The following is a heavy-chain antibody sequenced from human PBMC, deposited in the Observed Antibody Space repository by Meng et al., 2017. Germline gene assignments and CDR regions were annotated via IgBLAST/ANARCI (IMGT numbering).Heavy chain of an antibody. Sequence: QGQLVQSGAEVKKPGSSVKGSCKASGGTFSSYAISWVRQAPGQGLEWMGGIIPIFGTANYAQKFQGRVTITADESTSTAYMGLSSLRSEDTAVYYCARDYGDYAWIAKRWFDPWGQGTLVTVSS. D-gene: IGHD4-17*01. CDR3: ARDYGDYAWIAKRWFDP. V-gene: IGHV1-69*01. CDR1: GGTFSSYA. CDR2: IIPIFGTA. J-gene: IGHJ5*02.